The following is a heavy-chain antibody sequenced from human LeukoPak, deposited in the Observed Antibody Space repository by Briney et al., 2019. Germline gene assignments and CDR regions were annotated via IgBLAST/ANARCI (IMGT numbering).Heavy chain of an antibody. CDR1: GGSISGSSYY. CDR2: IYYSGST. Sequence: SETLSLTCTVSGGSISGSSYYWGWIRQPPGKGLEWIGSIYYSGSTYYNPSLKSRVTISVDTSKNQFSLKLSSVTAADMAVYYCARLVFKGYDFWSGYGGVDPWGQGTLVTVSS. D-gene: IGHD3-3*01. V-gene: IGHV4-39*01. J-gene: IGHJ5*02. CDR3: ARLVFKGYDFWSGYGGVDP.